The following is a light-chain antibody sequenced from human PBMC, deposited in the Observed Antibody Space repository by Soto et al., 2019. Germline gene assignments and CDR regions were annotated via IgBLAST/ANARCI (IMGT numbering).Light chain of an antibody. CDR1: PSVSSSY. CDR2: GAS. CDR3: QQYDTSPTST. V-gene: IGKV3-20*01. Sequence: PEDSATLSCRASPSVSSSYLAWYQQKPGQAPRLLIYGASSRATGIPDRFSGSGSGTDFTLTISRLEPGDFAVYYCQQYDTSPTSTFGQGTRLEIK. J-gene: IGKJ5*01.